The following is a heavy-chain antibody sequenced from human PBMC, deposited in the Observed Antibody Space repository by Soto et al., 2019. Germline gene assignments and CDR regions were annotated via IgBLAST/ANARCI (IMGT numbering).Heavy chain of an antibody. CDR3: ARYDYGSGDDYNIDY. D-gene: IGHD3-10*01. CDR2: IHHSGST. J-gene: IGHJ4*02. V-gene: IGHV4-4*02. Sequence: QVQLQESGPGLVKPSGTLSLTCAVSGASIISMNWCSWVRQPPGKGLEWIGEIHHSGSTNYNPSLMSRVTIPVDKSKNQFSLKLPSVTAADTAVYYCARYDYGSGDDYNIDYWGQGTLVTVSS. CDR1: GASIISMNW.